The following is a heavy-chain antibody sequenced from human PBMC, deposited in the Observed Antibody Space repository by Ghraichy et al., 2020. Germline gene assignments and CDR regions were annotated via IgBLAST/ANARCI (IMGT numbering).Heavy chain of an antibody. V-gene: IGHV3-74*01. CDR3: ARSLVVKEGY. Sequence: GVLRLSCAASGFTFSTYWMHWVRQAPGKGLVWVSRINADGSDTSYADSVKGRFTISRDNAKNTLYLQMNSLRAEDTAVYYCARSLVVKEGYWGQGTLVTVSS. J-gene: IGHJ4*02. D-gene: IGHD2-15*01. CDR2: INADGSDT. CDR1: GFTFSTYW.